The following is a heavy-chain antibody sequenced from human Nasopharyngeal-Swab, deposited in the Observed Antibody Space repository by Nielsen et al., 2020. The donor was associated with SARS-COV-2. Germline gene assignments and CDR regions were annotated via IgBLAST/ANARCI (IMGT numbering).Heavy chain of an antibody. V-gene: IGHV1-18*01. CDR3: ARAAPDSYGYYYYGMDV. CDR2: ISAYNGNT. CDR1: GYTFINYA. Sequence: ASVKVSCKTSGYTFINYAMNWVRQAPGQGLEWMGWISAYNGNTNYAQKLQGRVTMTTDTSTSTAYMELRSLRSDDTAVYYCARAAPDSYGYYYYGMDVWGQGTTVTVSS. J-gene: IGHJ6*02. D-gene: IGHD5-18*01.